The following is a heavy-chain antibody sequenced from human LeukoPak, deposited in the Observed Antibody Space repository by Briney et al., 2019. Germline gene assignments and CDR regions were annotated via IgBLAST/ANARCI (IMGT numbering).Heavy chain of an antibody. CDR3: TVSFDY. D-gene: IGHD5/OR15-5a*01. Sequence: PGGSLRLSCAASGFTFSSAWMSWVRQAPGKGLEWVSHISSSSSTTYYADSVKGRFTISRDNAKNSLYLQMNRLRAEDTAVYYCTVSFDYWGQGTLVTVSS. V-gene: IGHV3-48*01. CDR2: ISSSSSTT. CDR1: GFTFSSAW. J-gene: IGHJ4*02.